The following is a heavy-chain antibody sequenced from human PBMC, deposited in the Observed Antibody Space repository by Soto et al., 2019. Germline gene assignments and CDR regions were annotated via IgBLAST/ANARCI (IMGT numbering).Heavy chain of an antibody. J-gene: IGHJ6*02. Sequence: GASVKVSCKASGGTFSSYAISWVRQAPGQGLEWMGGIIPIFGTANYAQKFQGRVTITADESTSTAYMELSSLRSEDTAVYYCARSPAYYYYGMDVWGQGTRSPSP. V-gene: IGHV1-69*13. CDR2: IIPIFGTA. CDR3: ARSPAYYYYGMDV. D-gene: IGHD2-15*01. CDR1: GGTFSSYA.